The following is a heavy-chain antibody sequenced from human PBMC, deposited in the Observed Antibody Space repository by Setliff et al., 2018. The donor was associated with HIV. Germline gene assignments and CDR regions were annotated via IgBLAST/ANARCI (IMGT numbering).Heavy chain of an antibody. CDR1: GGSISSHY. V-gene: IGHV4-59*05. CDR3: ARRSGVVPAAGFDY. Sequence: SETLSLTCTVSGGSISSHYWSWIRQPPGKGLEWIGSIYYSGSTYYNPSLKSRVTISVDTSKNQISLKLSSVTAADTAVYYCARRSGVVPAAGFDYWGQGTLVTVSS. J-gene: IGHJ4*02. CDR2: IYYSGST. D-gene: IGHD2-2*01.